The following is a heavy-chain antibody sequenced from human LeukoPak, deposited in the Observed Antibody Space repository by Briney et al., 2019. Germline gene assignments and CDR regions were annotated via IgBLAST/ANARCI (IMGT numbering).Heavy chain of an antibody. J-gene: IGHJ6*02. CDR1: GFTVSSNY. CDR3: AREGLAAADGYYYYHYGMDV. Sequence: PGGSLRLSCAASGFTVSSNYMSWVRQAPGKGLEWVSVIYSGGSTYYADSVKGRFTISRDNSKNTLYLQMNSLRAEDTAVYYCAREGLAAADGYYYYHYGMDVWGQGTTVTVSS. D-gene: IGHD6-13*01. V-gene: IGHV3-53*01. CDR2: IYSGGST.